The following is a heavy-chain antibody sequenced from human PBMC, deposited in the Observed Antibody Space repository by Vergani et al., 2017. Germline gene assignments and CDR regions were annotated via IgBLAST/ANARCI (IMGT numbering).Heavy chain of an antibody. J-gene: IGHJ4*02. V-gene: IGHV3-23*01. CDR2: ISGSGGST. D-gene: IGHD6-13*01. CDR1: GFTFSSYA. CDR3: AKGGSSWYEGWWWD. Sequence: EVQLLESGGGLVQPGGSLRLSCAASGFTFSSYAMSWVRQAPGKGLEWVSAISGSGGSTYYADSVKGRYTISRDNSKNTLYLQMNSLRAEDTAVYYCAKGGSSWYEGWWWDWGQGTLVTVSS.